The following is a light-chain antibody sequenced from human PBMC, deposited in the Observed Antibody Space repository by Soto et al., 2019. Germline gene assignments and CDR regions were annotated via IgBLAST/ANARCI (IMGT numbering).Light chain of an antibody. CDR2: GAS. CDR3: QQRSNWPWT. CDR1: QSISSSY. J-gene: IGKJ1*01. Sequence: EIVSTHSPGTLSLSPWKRSTLYFSSSQSISSSYLAWYQQRPGQAPRLLIYGASSRATGIPDRFSGSGSGTDFTLTISRLESEDFAVYYCQQRSNWPWTFGQGTKVDIK. V-gene: IGKV3D-20*02.